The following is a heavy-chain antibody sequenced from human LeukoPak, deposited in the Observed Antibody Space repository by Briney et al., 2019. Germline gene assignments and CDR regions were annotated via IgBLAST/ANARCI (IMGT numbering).Heavy chain of an antibody. CDR1: GFTFSTFA. V-gene: IGHV3-21*01. CDR2: ISSSSSYI. J-gene: IGHJ6*03. D-gene: IGHD6-19*01. Sequence: GGSLRLSCAASGFTFSTFAMIWVRQPPGKGLEWVSSISSSSSYIYYADSVKGRFTISRDNSKNTLYLQMNSLRAEDTAVYYCARGIAVAAPTHYYYYYMDVWGKGTTVTVSS. CDR3: ARGIAVAAPTHYYYYYMDV.